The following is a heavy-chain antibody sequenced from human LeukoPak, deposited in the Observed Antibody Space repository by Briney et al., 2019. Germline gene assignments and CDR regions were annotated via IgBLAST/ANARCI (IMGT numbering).Heavy chain of an antibody. Sequence: GGSLRLSCAASGVTFSSYAMHWVRQAPGKGLEWVAVIWYDGSNKYYADSVKGRFTISRDNSKNTLYLQMNSLRAEDTAVYYCARGGGSYLIDDYWGQGTLVTVSS. D-gene: IGHD1-26*01. V-gene: IGHV3-33*01. CDR3: ARGGGSYLIDDY. CDR1: GVTFSSYA. J-gene: IGHJ4*02. CDR2: IWYDGSNK.